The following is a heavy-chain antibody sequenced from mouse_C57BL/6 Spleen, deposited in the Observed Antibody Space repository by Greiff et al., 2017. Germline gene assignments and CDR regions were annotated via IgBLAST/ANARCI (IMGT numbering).Heavy chain of an antibody. CDR2: IDPSDSET. J-gene: IGHJ2*01. D-gene: IGHD1-1*02. Sequence: QVQLKQPGAELVRPGSSVKLSCKASGYTFTSYWMHWVKQRPIQGLEWIGNIDPSDSETHYNQKFKDKATLTVDKSSSTAYMQLSSLTSEDSAVYYCARSPYGYFDYWGQGTTLTVSS. V-gene: IGHV1-52*01. CDR3: ARSPYGYFDY. CDR1: GYTFTSYW.